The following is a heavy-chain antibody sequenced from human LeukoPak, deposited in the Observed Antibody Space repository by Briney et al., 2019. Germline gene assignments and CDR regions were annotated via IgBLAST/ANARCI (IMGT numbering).Heavy chain of an antibody. CDR3: ARRGVGIADSGKIDH. CDR1: GGSISSSSYY. J-gene: IGHJ4*02. D-gene: IGHD6-13*01. V-gene: IGHV4-39*01. Sequence: SETLSLTCTVSGGSISSSSYYWGWIRQPPGKGLEWIGSIYYSGSTYYNPSLKSRVTISVDTSKNQFSLKLNSVTATDTAVYYCARRGVGIADSGKIDHWGQGTLVTVSS. CDR2: IYYSGST.